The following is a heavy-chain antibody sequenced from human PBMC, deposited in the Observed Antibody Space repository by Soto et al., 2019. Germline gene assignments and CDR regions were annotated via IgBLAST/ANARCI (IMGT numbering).Heavy chain of an antibody. CDR2: IDHNGIT. CDR1: GASISRGGSS. V-gene: IGHV4-30-2*01. CDR3: ARGLAVRGSYGLDV. D-gene: IGHD3-10*01. Sequence: QLQLQESGPGLVKPSQTLSLTCAVSGASISRGGSSWSWIRPAPGTGLEWIGYIDHNGITNYNPSLKSRVNLSVDKSQNQFALSLNFVTAADTAVYYCARGLAVRGSYGLDVWGQGTTGTVSS. J-gene: IGHJ6*02.